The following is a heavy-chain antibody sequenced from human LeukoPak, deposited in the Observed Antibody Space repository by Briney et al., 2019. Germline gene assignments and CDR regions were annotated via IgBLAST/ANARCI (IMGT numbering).Heavy chain of an antibody. V-gene: IGHV1-69*13. Sequence: SVKVSCKASGGTFSSYAISWVRQAPGQGLEWMGGIIPIFGTANYAQKFQGRVTITSDESTSTAYMELSSLRSEDTAVYYCARSGIGYCSSTSCYTFDPWGQGTLVTVSS. J-gene: IGHJ5*02. D-gene: IGHD2-2*02. CDR1: GGTFSSYA. CDR2: IIPIFGTA. CDR3: ARSGIGYCSSTSCYTFDP.